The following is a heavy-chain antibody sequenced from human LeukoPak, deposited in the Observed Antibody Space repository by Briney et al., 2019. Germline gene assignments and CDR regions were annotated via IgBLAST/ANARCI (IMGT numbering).Heavy chain of an antibody. CDR1: GGSISSYY. J-gene: IGHJ4*02. Sequence: SETLSLTCTVSGGSISSYYWSWIRQPPGKGLEWIAYIYNSMSTNYNPSLKSRVTISVDTSKNQFSLKLSSVTAADTAVYYCARTSSSSVYWGQGTLVTVSS. CDR2: IYNSMST. V-gene: IGHV4-59*08. D-gene: IGHD6-6*01. CDR3: ARTSSSSVY.